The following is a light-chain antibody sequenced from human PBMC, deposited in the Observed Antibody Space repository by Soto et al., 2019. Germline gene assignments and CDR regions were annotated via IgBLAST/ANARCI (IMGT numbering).Light chain of an antibody. CDR1: QSIRTW. J-gene: IGKJ1*01. CDR3: QQYHNYPRV. CDR2: DAS. Sequence: DIQMTQSPSTLSASVGDRVTITCRASQSIRTWLAWYQHKPGKAPKFLIYDASTVESGVPSGFSGSGSGTEFTLNISYLQPDDFETYYCQQYHNYPRVFSQEARVEI. V-gene: IGKV1-5*01.